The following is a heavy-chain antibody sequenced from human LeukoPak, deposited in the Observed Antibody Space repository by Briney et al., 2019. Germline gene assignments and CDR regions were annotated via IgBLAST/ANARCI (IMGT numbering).Heavy chain of an antibody. Sequence: PGGSLRLSCAASGFTFSSYAMSWVRQAPGKGLEWVSGISGSGDNTYYADSVKGRFTISRDNSKNTLYLQMNSLRAEDTAVYYCAGNYYDSSGYGDYWGQGTLVTVSS. CDR2: ISGSGDNT. CDR3: AGNYYDSSGYGDY. V-gene: IGHV3-23*01. D-gene: IGHD3-22*01. J-gene: IGHJ4*02. CDR1: GFTFSSYA.